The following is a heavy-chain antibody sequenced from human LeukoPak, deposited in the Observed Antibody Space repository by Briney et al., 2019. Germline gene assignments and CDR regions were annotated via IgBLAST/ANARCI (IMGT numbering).Heavy chain of an antibody. V-gene: IGHV3-21*01. CDR3: ARDIYYYDSSGCLDY. Sequence: GGSLRLSCAASGFTFSSNSMNWVRQAPGKGLEWVSSISSSSSYIYYADSVKGRFTISRDNAKNSLYLQMNSLRAEDTAVYYCARDIYYYDSSGCLDYWGQGTLVTVSS. D-gene: IGHD3-22*01. J-gene: IGHJ4*02. CDR1: GFTFSSNS. CDR2: ISSSSSYI.